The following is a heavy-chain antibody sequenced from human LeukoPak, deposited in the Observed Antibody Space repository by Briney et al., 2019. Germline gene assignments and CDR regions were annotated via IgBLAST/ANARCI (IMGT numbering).Heavy chain of an antibody. J-gene: IGHJ6*03. V-gene: IGHV1-18*01. Sequence: ASVKVSCKASGYTFTSYGISWVRQAPGQGLEWMGWISAYNGNTNYAQKLQGRVTMTTDTSISTAYMELSRLRSDDTAVYYCARDQWPTDYYYYMDVWGKGTTVTVSS. D-gene: IGHD6-19*01. CDR3: ARDQWPTDYYYYMDV. CDR1: GYTFTSYG. CDR2: ISAYNGNT.